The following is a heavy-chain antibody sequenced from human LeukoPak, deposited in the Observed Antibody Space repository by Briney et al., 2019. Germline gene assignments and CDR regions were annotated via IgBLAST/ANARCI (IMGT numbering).Heavy chain of an antibody. CDR3: VSSGTYTLYYMDV. J-gene: IGHJ6*03. CDR2: IKQDGSEK. CDR1: GFTFSSYW. V-gene: IGHV3-7*01. Sequence: PGGSLRLSCAASGFTFSSYWMSWVRQAPGKGLEWVANIKQDGSEKYYVDSVKGRFTISRDIARNSLYLQMNSLRAEDTAVYYCVSSGTYTLYYMDVWGKGTTVTVSS. D-gene: IGHD3-10*01.